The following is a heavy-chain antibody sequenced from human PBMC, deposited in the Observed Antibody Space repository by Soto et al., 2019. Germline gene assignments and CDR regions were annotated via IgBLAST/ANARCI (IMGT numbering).Heavy chain of an antibody. Sequence: QVQLVESGGGVVQPGRSLRLSCAASGFTFSSYAMHWVRQAPGKGLEWVAVISYDGSNKYYADSVKGRFTISRDNSKNTLYLQMNSLRAEDTAVYYCAREGVGLYGDYAAFDIWGQGTMVTVSS. D-gene: IGHD4-17*01. J-gene: IGHJ3*02. CDR2: ISYDGSNK. V-gene: IGHV3-30-3*01. CDR1: GFTFSSYA. CDR3: AREGVGLYGDYAAFDI.